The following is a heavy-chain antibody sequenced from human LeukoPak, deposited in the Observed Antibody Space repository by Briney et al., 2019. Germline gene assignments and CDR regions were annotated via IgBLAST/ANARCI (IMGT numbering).Heavy chain of an antibody. CDR1: GFSLSGAW. V-gene: IGHV3-7*01. Sequence: GGSLRLSCAASGFSLSGAWMNWVRQAPGKGLEWVAHINPDGRDTYYVDSVKGRFTISRDNAQNSMYLQMNSLRVEDTAVYYCTSWGDTTAEYFQRWGQGTLVTVSS. D-gene: IGHD2-21*02. CDR3: TSWGDTTAEYFQR. J-gene: IGHJ1*01. CDR2: INPDGRDT.